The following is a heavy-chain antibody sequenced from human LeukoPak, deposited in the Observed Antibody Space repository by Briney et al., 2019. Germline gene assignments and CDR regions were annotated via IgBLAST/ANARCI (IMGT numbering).Heavy chain of an antibody. J-gene: IGHJ3*02. CDR3: ARLSTYYDFWSGSPDAFDI. Sequence: ETLSLTCAVSGYSISSGYYWGWIRQPPGKGLEWMGIIYPGDSDTRYSPSFQGQVTISADKSISTAYLQWSSLKASDTAMYYCARLSTYYDFWSGSPDAFDIWGQGTMVTVSS. D-gene: IGHD3-3*01. CDR2: IYPGDSDT. CDR1: GYSISSGYY. V-gene: IGHV5-51*01.